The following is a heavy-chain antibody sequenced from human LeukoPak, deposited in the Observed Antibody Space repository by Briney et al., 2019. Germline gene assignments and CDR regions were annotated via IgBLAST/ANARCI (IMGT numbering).Heavy chain of an antibody. CDR3: ARHLLATISVFDY. CDR1: GGSINNYY. D-gene: IGHD2-15*01. Sequence: SETLSLTCTVPGGSINNYYWSWNGQPPVKGLEWIGYIYYSGTTSYHPSLESRVTISVDTSKNQFSLKLNSVTAADTAEYYCARHLLATISVFDYWGQGALVTVSS. CDR2: IYYSGTT. V-gene: IGHV4-59*08. J-gene: IGHJ4*02.